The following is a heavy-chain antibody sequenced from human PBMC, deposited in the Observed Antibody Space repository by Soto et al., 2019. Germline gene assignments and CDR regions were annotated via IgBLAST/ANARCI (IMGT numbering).Heavy chain of an antibody. CDR3: ARVLSGYSCGWYLGWFDP. Sequence: PGESLKISCKGSGYSFTSYWIGWVRQMPGKGLEWMGIIYPGDSDTRYSPSFQGQVTISADKSISTAYLQWSSLKASDTAMYYCARVLSGYSCGWYLGWFDPWGQGTLVTVSS. V-gene: IGHV5-51*01. D-gene: IGHD6-19*01. CDR1: GYSFTSYW. CDR2: IYPGDSDT. J-gene: IGHJ5*02.